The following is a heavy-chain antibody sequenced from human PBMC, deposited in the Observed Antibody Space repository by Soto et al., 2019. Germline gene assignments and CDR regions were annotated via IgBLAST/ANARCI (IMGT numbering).Heavy chain of an antibody. Sequence: PEGSLRLSCVASGFTFDTYGIHWVRQAPGKGLQWVALISYEGSNTYYADSVRGRFTISRDNSKNTLYLQMNTLRPEDTGLYYCARVTPGNNLYYFSGLDFWGQGTSVTVSS. CDR1: GFTFDTYG. CDR3: ARVTPGNNLYYFSGLDF. CDR2: ISYEGSNT. D-gene: IGHD1-1*01. J-gene: IGHJ6*02. V-gene: IGHV3-30-3*01.